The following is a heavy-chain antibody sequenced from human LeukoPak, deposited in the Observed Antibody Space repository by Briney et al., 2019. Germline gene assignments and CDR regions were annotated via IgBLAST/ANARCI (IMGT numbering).Heavy chain of an antibody. J-gene: IGHJ4*01. Sequence: PSETLSLTCAVYGGSFSGYYWSWIRQPPGKGLEWIGEINHSGSTNYNPSLKSRVTISVDTPKNQFSLKLRPVTAADTAVYYCARTGGWYAFDYWGHGTLVTVSS. CDR3: ARTGGWYAFDY. CDR1: GGSFSGYY. CDR2: INHSGST. V-gene: IGHV4-34*01. D-gene: IGHD6-19*01.